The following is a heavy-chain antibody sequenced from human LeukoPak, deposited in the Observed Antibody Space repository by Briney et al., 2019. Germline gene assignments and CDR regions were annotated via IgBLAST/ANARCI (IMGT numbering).Heavy chain of an antibody. Sequence: GGSLRLSCAASGFTFSSHWMHWVRQAPGKGLVWVSRINSDESSTSYADSVKGRFTISRDNAKNTLYLQMNSLRAEDTAVYYCARELRDSSGYSPWGQGTLVTVSS. V-gene: IGHV3-74*01. J-gene: IGHJ5*02. D-gene: IGHD3-22*01. CDR3: ARELRDSSGYSP. CDR2: INSDESST. CDR1: GFTFSSHW.